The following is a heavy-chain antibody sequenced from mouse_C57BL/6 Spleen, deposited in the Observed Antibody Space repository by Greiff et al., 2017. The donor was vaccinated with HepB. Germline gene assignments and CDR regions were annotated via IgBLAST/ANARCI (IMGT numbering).Heavy chain of an antibody. CDR3: ARREWYPYYFDY. D-gene: IGHD2-1*01. CDR2: IYPGSGST. Sequence: VKLQQPGAELVKPGASVKMSCKASGYTFTSYWITWVKQRPGQGLEWIGDIYPGSGSTNYNEKFKSKATLTVDTSSSTAYMQLGSLTSEDSAVYYCARREWYPYYFDYWGQGTTLTVSS. CDR1: GYTFTSYW. V-gene: IGHV1-55*01. J-gene: IGHJ2*01.